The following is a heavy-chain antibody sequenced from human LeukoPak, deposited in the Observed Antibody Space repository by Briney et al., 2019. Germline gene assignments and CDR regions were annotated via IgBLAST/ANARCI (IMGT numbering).Heavy chain of an antibody. J-gene: IGHJ4*02. Sequence: SQTLSLTCAISGXSVSSNSFAWNWIRQSPSRGLEWLGRTYYRSKWFNDYAVSMKSRININPDTSKNQFSLQLNSVTPEDTAVYYCARDNLGIGIPFDYWGQGTLVTVSS. V-gene: IGHV6-1*01. CDR3: ARDNLGIGIPFDY. CDR2: TYYRSKWFN. CDR1: GXSVSSNSFA. D-gene: IGHD7-27*01.